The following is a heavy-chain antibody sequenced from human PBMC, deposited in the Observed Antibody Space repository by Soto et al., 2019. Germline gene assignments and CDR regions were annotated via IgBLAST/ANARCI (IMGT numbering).Heavy chain of an antibody. J-gene: IGHJ6*04. D-gene: IGHD1-26*01. CDR2: IIPFSPIS. CDR1: GGTFSIFG. V-gene: IGHV1-69*17. CDR3: ARGSDELYYYDIDV. Sequence: SLEVSFKASGGTFSIFGINLLLHSPVQGLELMGGIIPFSPISNYAQKFQGRVTITSDKSTNTAYMELSSLRSEDTAVYFCARGSDELYYYDIDVCGKRHTVTVS.